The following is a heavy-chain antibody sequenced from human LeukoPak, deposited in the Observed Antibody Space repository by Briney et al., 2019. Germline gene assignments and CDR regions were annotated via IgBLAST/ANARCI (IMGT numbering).Heavy chain of an antibody. CDR2: ISYDGSNK. J-gene: IGHJ4*02. CDR3: ARGVSSGTI. Sequence: GGSLRLSCAASGFTSSSYGMHWVRQAPGKGLEWVAVISYDGSNKYYADSVKGRFTISRDNSKNTLYLQMNSLRAEDTAVYYCARGVSSGTIWGQGTLVTVSS. V-gene: IGHV3-30*19. D-gene: IGHD3-22*01. CDR1: GFTSSSYG.